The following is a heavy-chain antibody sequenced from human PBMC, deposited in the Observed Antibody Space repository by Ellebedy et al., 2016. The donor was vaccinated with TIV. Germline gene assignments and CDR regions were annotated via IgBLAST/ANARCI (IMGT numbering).Heavy chain of an antibody. CDR3: ATGGYNFAF. V-gene: IGHV3-23*01. Sequence: PGGSLRLSCASSGVTFSSYAMTWVRQAPGKGLEWVSTISGSGGRTHYADSVEGRFTISRDNSKDVLYLQMNSLRVEDTGLYYCATGGYNFAFWGQGTLVTVSS. CDR2: ISGSGGRT. J-gene: IGHJ4*02. CDR1: GVTFSSYA. D-gene: IGHD1-1*01.